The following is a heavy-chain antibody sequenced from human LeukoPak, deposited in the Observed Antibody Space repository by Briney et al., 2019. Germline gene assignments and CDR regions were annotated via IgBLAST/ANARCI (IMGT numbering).Heavy chain of an antibody. CDR3: ARWRTVYSEFDY. D-gene: IGHD5/OR15-5a*01. CDR1: GFTFSDYW. J-gene: IGHJ4*02. V-gene: IGHV3-7*01. Sequence: GGSLRLSRAASGFTFSDYWMAWVRQAPGKGLEWVANIKQDGSYTEYGDSVKGRFTISRDNAENSLFLQMNSLRAEDTAVYHCARWRTVYSEFDYWGQGALVTVSS. CDR2: IKQDGSYT.